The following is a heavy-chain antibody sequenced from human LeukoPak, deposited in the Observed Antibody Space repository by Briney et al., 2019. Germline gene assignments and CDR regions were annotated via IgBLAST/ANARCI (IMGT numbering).Heavy chain of an antibody. D-gene: IGHD6-13*01. Sequence: GGSLRLSCAASGFTFSDYYMSWIRQAPGKGPEWVSYISSGGSPIYYADSVKGRFTISRDNSKNTLYLQMNSLRAEDTAVYYCARVGSGNAAAQGWGQGTVVTVSS. CDR2: ISSGGSPI. J-gene: IGHJ3*01. CDR3: ARVGSGNAAAQG. CDR1: GFTFSDYY. V-gene: IGHV3-11*04.